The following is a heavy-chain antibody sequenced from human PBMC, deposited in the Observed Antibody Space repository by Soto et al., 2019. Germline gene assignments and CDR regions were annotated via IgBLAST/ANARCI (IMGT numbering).Heavy chain of an antibody. Sequence: ASVKVSCKASGYTFTGYYMHWVRQAPGQGLEWMGWINPNSGGINYAQKFQGRVTMTRDTSISTAYMELSRLRSDDTAVYYCARDHWGPSDSGPCDYWGQGTLVTVSS. J-gene: IGHJ4*02. V-gene: IGHV1-2*02. D-gene: IGHD3-10*01. CDR3: ARDHWGPSDSGPCDY. CDR2: INPNSGGI. CDR1: GYTFTGYY.